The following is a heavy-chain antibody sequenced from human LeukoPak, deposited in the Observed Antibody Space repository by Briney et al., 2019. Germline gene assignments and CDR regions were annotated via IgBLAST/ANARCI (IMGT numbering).Heavy chain of an antibody. V-gene: IGHV3-21*01. J-gene: IGHJ3*02. Sequence: KAGGSLRLSCAASGFTFIAYSMNWVRQAPGKGLEWVSSISSSSAYIHYADSVEGRFTVSRDNAKNSLYLQMNSLRAEDTAVYYCARENFYDSSGYDAFDIWGQGTMVTVSS. D-gene: IGHD3-22*01. CDR3: ARENFYDSSGYDAFDI. CDR2: ISSSSAYI. CDR1: GFTFIAYS.